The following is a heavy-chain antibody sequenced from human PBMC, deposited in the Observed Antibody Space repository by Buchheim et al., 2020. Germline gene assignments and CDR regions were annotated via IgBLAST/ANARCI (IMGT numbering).Heavy chain of an antibody. J-gene: IGHJ5*02. Sequence: QVQLVQSGGGVVQPGGSLRLSCATSGFTFNTYTFHWVRQAPGKGLEWVAVISYDGNKKYYAVPVKGRFTVSRDNSKNMLFLEMNSLTADDTAVYYCARDGEYNWYDPWGQGT. CDR2: ISYDGNKK. CDR3: ARDGEYNWYDP. CDR1: GFTFNTYT. V-gene: IGHV3-30*04.